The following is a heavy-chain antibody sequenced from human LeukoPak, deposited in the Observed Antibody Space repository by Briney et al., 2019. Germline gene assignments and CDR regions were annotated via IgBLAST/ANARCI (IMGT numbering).Heavy chain of an antibody. CDR3: ARRDSSGYYSGSFDP. CDR2: IYSGGST. CDR1: GFTFSNYW. D-gene: IGHD3-22*01. J-gene: IGHJ5*02. Sequence: PGGSLRLSCAASGFTFSNYWMHWVRQAPGKGLVWVSVIYSGGSTYYADSVKGRFTISRDNSKNTLYLQMNSLRAEDTAVYYCARRDSSGYYSGSFDPWGQGTLVTVSS. V-gene: IGHV3-66*04.